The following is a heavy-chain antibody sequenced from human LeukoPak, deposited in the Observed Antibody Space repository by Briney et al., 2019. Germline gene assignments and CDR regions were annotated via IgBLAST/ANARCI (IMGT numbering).Heavy chain of an antibody. J-gene: IGHJ4*02. CDR1: GFTFSSYS. D-gene: IGHD7-27*01. CDR2: ISSSSSAI. CDR3: AREGNTWDFDY. V-gene: IGHV3-48*04. Sequence: GGSLRLSCEASGFTFSSYSMNWVRQAPAKGLEWISYISSSSSAIYYADSVKGRFTISRDNAKNSLYLQMNSLRVEDTAVYYCAREGNTWDFDYWGQGTLVTVSS.